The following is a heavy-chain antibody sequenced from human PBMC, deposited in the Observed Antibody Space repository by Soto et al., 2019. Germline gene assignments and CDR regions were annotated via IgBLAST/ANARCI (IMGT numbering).Heavy chain of an antibody. V-gene: IGHV3-53*01. Sequence: PGGSQRLSCAASGFTVSSNDMSWVRQAPGKGLEWVSVIYSGGSTYYADSVKGRFTISKYNSKNTLYLQMNSLRAEDTAVYYCARESIKYSSSGRYYYYGMDVWDQGTTVTSP. CDR3: ARESIKYSSSGRYYYYGMDV. D-gene: IGHD6-6*01. J-gene: IGHJ6*02. CDR2: IYSGGST. CDR1: GFTVSSND.